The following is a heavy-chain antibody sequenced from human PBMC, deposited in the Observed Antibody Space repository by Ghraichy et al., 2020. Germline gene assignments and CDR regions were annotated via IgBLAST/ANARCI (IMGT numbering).Heavy chain of an antibody. V-gene: IGHV4-59*01. Sequence: GALRLSCTVSGGSISSYYWSWIRQPPGKGLEWIGYIYYSGSTNYNPSLKSRVTISVDTSKNQFSLKLSSVTAADTAVYYCARSQLVGVWFDPWGQGTLVTVSS. J-gene: IGHJ5*02. CDR1: GGSISSYY. CDR3: ARSQLVGVWFDP. D-gene: IGHD6-6*01. CDR2: IYYSGST.